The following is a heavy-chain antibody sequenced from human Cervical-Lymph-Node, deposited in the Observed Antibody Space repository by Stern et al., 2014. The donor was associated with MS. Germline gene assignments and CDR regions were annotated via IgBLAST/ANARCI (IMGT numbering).Heavy chain of an antibody. D-gene: IGHD1-1*01. Sequence: QITLKESGPVLVKPTETLTLTCTVSGFSLNNARMGVSWIRQPPGKALEWLGHIFSNDKKSYSTSLKSRLSISKDTSKSQVVLTMTNMDPVDTATYYCARIAAAGTAGYFDFWGQGTLVTVSS. CDR3: ARIAAAGTAGYFDF. CDR1: GFSLNNARMG. J-gene: IGHJ4*02. CDR2: IFSNDKK. V-gene: IGHV2-26*01.